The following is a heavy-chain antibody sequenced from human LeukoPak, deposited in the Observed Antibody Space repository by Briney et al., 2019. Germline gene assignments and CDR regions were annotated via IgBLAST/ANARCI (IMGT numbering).Heavy chain of an antibody. CDR2: IYYSGST. V-gene: IGHV4-59*08. CDR1: GGSISSYY. CDR3: ARLNYDFWSDYRRWFDY. J-gene: IGHJ4*02. Sequence: SETLSLTCTVSGGSISSYYWSWIRQPPGKGLEWIGYIYYSGSTNYNPSLKSRVTISVDTSKNQFSLKLSSVTAADTAVYYCARLNYDFWSDYRRWFDYWGQGTLVTVSS. D-gene: IGHD3-3*01.